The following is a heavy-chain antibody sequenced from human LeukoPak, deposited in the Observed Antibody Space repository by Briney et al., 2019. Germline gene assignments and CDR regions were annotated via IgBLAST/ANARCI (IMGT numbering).Heavy chain of an antibody. CDR1: GFTFRSYA. J-gene: IGHJ5*02. D-gene: IGHD3-10*01. V-gene: IGHV3-23*01. CDR2: ISDSSGST. Sequence: HPGGSLRLSCAASGFTFRSYAMSWVRQAPGKGLEWVSRISDSSGSTYYADSVKGRFTISRDNSKNTLYLQMNSLRAEDTAIYYCAQAIGGDSGSYSAWGQGTLVTVSS. CDR3: AQAIGGDSGSYSA.